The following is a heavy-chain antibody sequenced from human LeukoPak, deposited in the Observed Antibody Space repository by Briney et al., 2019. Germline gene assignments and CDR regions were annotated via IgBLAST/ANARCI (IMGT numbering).Heavy chain of an antibody. Sequence: GGSLRLSCAASGFTFSSYSMNWVRQAPGKGLEWVSSISSSSSYIYYADSVKGRFTISRDNAKNSLYLQMNSLRAEDTAVYYCARDLLLVRGVSDYWGQGTLVTVSS. D-gene: IGHD3-10*01. V-gene: IGHV3-21*01. J-gene: IGHJ4*02. CDR1: GFTFSSYS. CDR3: ARDLLLVRGVSDY. CDR2: ISSSSSYI.